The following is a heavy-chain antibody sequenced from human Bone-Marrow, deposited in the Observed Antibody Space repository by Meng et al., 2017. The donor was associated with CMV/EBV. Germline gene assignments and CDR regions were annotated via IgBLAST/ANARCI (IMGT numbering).Heavy chain of an antibody. Sequence: GESLKISCAASGFTFSNYWMSWVRQAPGRGLEWLANIKTDGSEKYSVASVRGRFAISRDNAKNSLSLQMTSLRVDDTAVYFCARWIDYDLWSGNSYTFDNWGPRTLVTVSS. CDR3: ARWIDYDLWSGNSYTFDN. D-gene: IGHD3-3*01. CDR1: GFTFSNYW. CDR2: IKTDGSEK. J-gene: IGHJ4*02. V-gene: IGHV3-7*01.